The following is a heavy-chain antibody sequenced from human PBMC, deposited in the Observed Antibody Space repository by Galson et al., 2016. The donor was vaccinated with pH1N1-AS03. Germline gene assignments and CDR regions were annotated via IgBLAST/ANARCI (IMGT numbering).Heavy chain of an antibody. Sequence: SETLSLTCAVYGGSFSGYYWSWIRQPPGKGLEWIGEIHHSGSPTNYSPSLKSQVTISVDTSKNQFSLKLSSVTAADTAIYFCARGGVFFSGSGSYHNWGQGTLVTVSS. CDR3: ARGGVFFSGSGSYHN. D-gene: IGHD3-10*01. J-gene: IGHJ4*02. CDR2: IHHSGSPT. CDR1: GGSFSGYY. V-gene: IGHV4-34*01.